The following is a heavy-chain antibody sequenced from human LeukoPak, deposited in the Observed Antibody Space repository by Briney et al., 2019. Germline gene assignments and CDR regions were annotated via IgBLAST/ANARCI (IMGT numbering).Heavy chain of an antibody. Sequence: PGGPLRLSCAASGFTFSSYAMHWVRQAPGKGLEWVAIISYDGSNKYYADSVKGRFTISRDNSKNTLYLQMNSLRPEDTAVYYCAKQSGADRGHLDFWGQGTLVTVSS. CDR3: AKQSGADRGHLDF. D-gene: IGHD4/OR15-4a*01. CDR2: ISYDGSNK. J-gene: IGHJ4*02. CDR1: GFTFSSYA. V-gene: IGHV3-30*18.